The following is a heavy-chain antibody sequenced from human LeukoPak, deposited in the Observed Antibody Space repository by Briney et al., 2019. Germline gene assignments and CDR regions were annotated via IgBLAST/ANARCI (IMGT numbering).Heavy chain of an antibody. CDR2: ITTNGGSK. D-gene: IGHD6-13*01. V-gene: IGHV3-64D*06. J-gene: IGHJ3*02. Sequence: GGSLRLSCSASGFTFSSFAMHWVRQAPGKGLEYVAAITTNGGSKSYADSVKGRFTISRDNSKITVSFQLSSLRAEDTAVYYCVKVAAAGIGAFDIWGQGTMVTVSS. CDR3: VKVAAAGIGAFDI. CDR1: GFTFSSFA.